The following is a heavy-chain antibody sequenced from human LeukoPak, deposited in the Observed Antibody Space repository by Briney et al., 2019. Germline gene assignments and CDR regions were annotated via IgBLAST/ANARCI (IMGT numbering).Heavy chain of an antibody. V-gene: IGHV4-4*07. CDR2: IYTTGTT. J-gene: IGHJ4*02. D-gene: IGHD1-26*01. CDR1: GGSIRSYY. Sequence: SETLSLTCTVSGGSIRSYYWGWVRQPAGKGLEWIGRIYTTGTTDYNPSLKTRLTISIDTSKNQFSLRLTSVIAADTAVYYCARQGYTASYYFPDYWSQGTLVTVSS. CDR3: ARQGYTASYYFPDY.